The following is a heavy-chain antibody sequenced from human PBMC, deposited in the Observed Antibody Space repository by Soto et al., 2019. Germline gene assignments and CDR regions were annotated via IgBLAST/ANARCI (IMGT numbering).Heavy chain of an antibody. Sequence: QVQLVESGGGLVKPGGSLRLSCAASGFSFSDYYMSGIRQAPGKGLEWVSYISSSGSTIYYADSVKGRFTVSRDNAKDSLWLQVNSLRAEDTAVYYCARNGYCSRGACSYGVDVWGQGTTVTVSS. CDR3: ARNGYCSRGACSYGVDV. J-gene: IGHJ6*02. V-gene: IGHV3-11*01. CDR2: ISSSGSTI. D-gene: IGHD2-15*01. CDR1: GFSFSDYY.